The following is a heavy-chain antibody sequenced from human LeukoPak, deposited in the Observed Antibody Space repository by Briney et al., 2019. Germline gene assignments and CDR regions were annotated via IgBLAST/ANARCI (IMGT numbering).Heavy chain of an antibody. CDR1: GYTFTSYY. CDR2: INPSGTST. V-gene: IGHV1-46*01. Sequence: ASVKVSCKASGYTFTSYYMHWVRQAPGQGLEWMGIINPSGTSTSYAQKFQGRVIMATDTSTSTVYMELSSLRSDDTAVYYCARDLNYYDSSGYYPWGQGTLVIVSS. J-gene: IGHJ5*02. CDR3: ARDLNYYDSSGYYP. D-gene: IGHD3-22*01.